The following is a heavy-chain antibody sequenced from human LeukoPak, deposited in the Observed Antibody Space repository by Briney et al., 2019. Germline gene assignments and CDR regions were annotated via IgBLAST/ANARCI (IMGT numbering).Heavy chain of an antibody. J-gene: IGHJ4*02. CDR3: ARGYSSSWYDY. CDR2: IIPILGIA. D-gene: IGHD6-13*01. Sequence: SVKVSCKASGGTFSSYAISWVRQAPGQGLEWMGRIIPILGIANYAQKFQGRVTITADKSTSTAYMELSSLRSEDTAVYYRARGYSSSWYDYWGQGTLVTVSP. V-gene: IGHV1-69*04. CDR1: GGTFSSYA.